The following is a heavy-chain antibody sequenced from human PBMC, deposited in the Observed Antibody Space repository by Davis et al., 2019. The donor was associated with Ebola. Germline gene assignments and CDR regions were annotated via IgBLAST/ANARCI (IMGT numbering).Heavy chain of an antibody. V-gene: IGHV1-2*02. CDR1: GYTFTGYY. J-gene: IGHJ6*02. D-gene: IGHD6-19*01. CDR3: ARDLIAVAPYYYYYYGMDV. CDR2: INPNSGGT. Sequence: ASVKVSCKASGYTFTGYYMHWVRQAPGQGLEWMGWINPNSGGTNYAQKFQGRVTMTRDTSISTAYMELSRLRSDDTAVYYCARDLIAVAPYYYYYYGMDVWGQGTTVTVSS.